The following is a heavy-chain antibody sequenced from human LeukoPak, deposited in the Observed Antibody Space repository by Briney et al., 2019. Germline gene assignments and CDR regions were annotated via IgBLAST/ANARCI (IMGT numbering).Heavy chain of an antibody. CDR1: GFTFSNAW. D-gene: IGHD3-9*01. J-gene: IGHJ4*02. Sequence: PGGSLTLSCAVSGFTFSNAWMSWVRQPPGKGLEWVGRIKSKTNGGTTDYAAPEKGRFTISRDESKSTLYLQMNSLKTDDTAVYYCTTDSEWVVGVLRYFDWLLGSGPDDYWGQGTLVTVSS. V-gene: IGHV3-15*01. CDR2: IKSKTNGGTT. CDR3: TTDSEWVVGVLRYFDWLLGSGPDDY.